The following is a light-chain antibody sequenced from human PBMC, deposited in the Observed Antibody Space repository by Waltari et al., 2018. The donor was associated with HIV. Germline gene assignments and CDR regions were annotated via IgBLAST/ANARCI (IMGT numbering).Light chain of an antibody. CDR1: QSVDNS. CDR3: QQRRNWLRS. Sequence: EIVLTQSPVTLSLSPGERVTLSCRASQSVDNSVAWYQQKPGHAPRLLIYDATNRAAGGPPRFGGSGSGTDFTLSISSLEPEDFAVYYCQQRRNWLRSCGQGTKVEIK. V-gene: IGKV3-11*01. CDR2: DAT. J-gene: IGKJ2*03.